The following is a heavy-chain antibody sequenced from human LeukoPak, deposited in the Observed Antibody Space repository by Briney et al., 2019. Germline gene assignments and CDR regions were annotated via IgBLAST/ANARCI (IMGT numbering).Heavy chain of an antibody. D-gene: IGHD3-10*01. CDR1: GSTFSSYS. V-gene: IGHV3-21*01. CDR3: ARDSAHSKYYYYYYMDV. Sequence: GGSLRLSCAASGSTFSSYSMNWVRQAPGMGLEWVSSISTSSIYIYYADSVKGRFTISRDNAKNSLYLQMNSLRAEDTAVYYCARDSAHSKYYYYYYMDVWGKGTTVTISS. J-gene: IGHJ6*03. CDR2: ISTSSIYI.